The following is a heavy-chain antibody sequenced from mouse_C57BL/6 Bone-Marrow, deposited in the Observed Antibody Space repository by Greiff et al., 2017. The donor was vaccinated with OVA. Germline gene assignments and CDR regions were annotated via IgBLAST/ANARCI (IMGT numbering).Heavy chain of an antibody. CDR3: SGGSSYWGFAY. Sequence: VQLQQSGPELVKPGASVKISCKASGYSFTGYYMHWVKQRRGNILDWIGYIYPYNGVSSYNQKFKGKATLTVDKSSSTAYMELRSLTSDDSSVYYSSGGSSYWGFAYWGQGTRVTVSS. J-gene: IGHJ3*01. CDR2: IYPYNGVS. CDR1: GYSFTGYY. D-gene: IGHD1-1*01. V-gene: IGHV1-31*01.